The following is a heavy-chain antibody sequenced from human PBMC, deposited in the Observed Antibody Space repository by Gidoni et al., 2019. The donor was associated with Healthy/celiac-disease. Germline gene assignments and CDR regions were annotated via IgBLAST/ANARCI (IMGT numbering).Heavy chain of an antibody. J-gene: IGHJ4*02. CDR1: GFTFADYA. Sequence: VQLVESGGGLVQPGRSLRLSCAASGFTFADYAMHWVRQAPGKGLEWVSGISWNSGSIGYADSVKGRFTISRDNAKNSLYLQMNSLRAEDTALYYCAKESVYSSSSPSFDYWGQGTLVTVSS. CDR2: ISWNSGSI. CDR3: AKESVYSSSSPSFDY. V-gene: IGHV3-9*01. D-gene: IGHD6-6*01.